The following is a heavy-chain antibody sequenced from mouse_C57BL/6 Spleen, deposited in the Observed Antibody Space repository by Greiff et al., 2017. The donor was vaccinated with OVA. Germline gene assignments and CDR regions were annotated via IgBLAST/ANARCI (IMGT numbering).Heavy chain of an antibody. CDR3: ARERIYDGYYDWFAY. J-gene: IGHJ3*01. V-gene: IGHV1-81*01. D-gene: IGHD2-3*01. CDR1: GYTFTSYG. CDR2: IYPRSGNT. Sequence: QVQLQQSGAELARPGASVKLSCKASGYTFTSYGISWVKQRTGQGLEWIGEIYPRSGNTYYNEKFKGKATLTADKSSSTAYMELRSLTSEDSAVYFCARERIYDGYYDWFAYWGQGTLVTVSA.